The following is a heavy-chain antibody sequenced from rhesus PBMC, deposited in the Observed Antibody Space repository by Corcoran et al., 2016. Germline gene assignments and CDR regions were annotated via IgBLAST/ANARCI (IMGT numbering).Heavy chain of an antibody. Sequence: QAQLQESGPGLVQPSETLSLTCAVSAYPPRSGDGWSWLRQPPEQGLGWSGYTDGSSDSTNYNPSLKSRVTISKDTSKNQFSLKLSSVTAADTAVYYCARGPSGDYWGQGVLVTVSS. CDR3: ARGPSGDY. J-gene: IGHJ4*01. CDR2: TDGSSDST. D-gene: IGHD2-15*01. CDR1: AYPPRSGDG. V-gene: IGHV4-127*01.